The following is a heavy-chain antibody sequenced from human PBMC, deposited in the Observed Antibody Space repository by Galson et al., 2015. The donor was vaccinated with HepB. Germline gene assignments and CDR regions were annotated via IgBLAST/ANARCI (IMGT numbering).Heavy chain of an antibody. CDR3: AKGAAAAGTDLAGTPGDFDY. Sequence: SLRLSCAASGFTFSSYAMSWVRQAPGKGLEWVSAISGSGGSTYYADSVKGRFTISRDNSKNTLYLQMNSLRAEDTAVYYCAKGAAAAGTDLAGTPGDFDYWGQGTLVTVSS. J-gene: IGHJ4*02. V-gene: IGHV3-23*01. CDR1: GFTFSSYA. CDR2: ISGSGGST. D-gene: IGHD6-13*01.